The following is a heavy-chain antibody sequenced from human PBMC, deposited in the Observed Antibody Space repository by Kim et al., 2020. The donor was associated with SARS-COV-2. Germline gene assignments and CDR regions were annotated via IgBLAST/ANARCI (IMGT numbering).Heavy chain of an antibody. D-gene: IGHD3-3*01. CDR2: INTNTGNP. CDR1: GYTFTSYA. Sequence: ASVKVSCKASGYTFTSYAMNWVRQAPGQGLEWMGWINTNTGNPTYAHGFTGRFVFSLDTSVSTAYLQISSLKAEDTAVYYCARDWRNTIFGVVITTHYGMDVWGQGTTVTVSS. J-gene: IGHJ6*02. V-gene: IGHV7-4-1*02. CDR3: ARDWRNTIFGVVITTHYGMDV.